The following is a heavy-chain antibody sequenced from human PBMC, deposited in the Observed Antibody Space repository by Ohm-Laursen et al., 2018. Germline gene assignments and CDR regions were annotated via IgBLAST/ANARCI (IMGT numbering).Heavy chain of an antibody. CDR3: ARRTEDWSYDC. V-gene: IGHV4-4*07. Sequence: SETLSLTCTVSGGSMSGYYWTWIRQPAGKGLEWIGRIFSSGTTHYNPSLNSRVTMSLDTSTNHFSLKLSSVTAADTAVYYCARRTEDWSYDCWGQGTLVTVSS. D-gene: IGHD3-10*01. CDR2: IFSSGTT. CDR1: GGSMSGYY. J-gene: IGHJ4*02.